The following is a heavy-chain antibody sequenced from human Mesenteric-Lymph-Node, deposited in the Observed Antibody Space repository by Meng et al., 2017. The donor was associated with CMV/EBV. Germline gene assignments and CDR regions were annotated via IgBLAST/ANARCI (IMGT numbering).Heavy chain of an antibody. Sequence: NRAAWNGIRQSPSRGLGWLGRTYYRSKWYTDYAVSVKGRMTINPDTSKNQFSLQLNSVTPEDTAVYYCARDPRLGLITVAVQGYFDLWGRGTLVTVSS. D-gene: IGHD6-19*01. J-gene: IGHJ2*01. CDR3: ARDPRLGLITVAVQGYFDL. CDR1: NRAA. CDR2: TYYRSKWYT. V-gene: IGHV6-1*01.